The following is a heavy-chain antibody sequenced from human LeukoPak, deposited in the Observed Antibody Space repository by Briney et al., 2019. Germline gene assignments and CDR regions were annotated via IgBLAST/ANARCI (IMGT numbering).Heavy chain of an antibody. Sequence: PGGSLRLSCAASGFTFSNFAMNWVRQAPGKGLEWVAFISYDGSIKSYAASVKGRFAVSRDNSKNTLYLQMNSLRPEDTAFYYCAKSYDNGWYVCDYWGQGTLVTVSS. CDR3: AKSYDNGWYVCDY. D-gene: IGHD6-19*01. J-gene: IGHJ4*02. CDR1: GFTFSNFA. CDR2: ISYDGSIK. V-gene: IGHV3-30*09.